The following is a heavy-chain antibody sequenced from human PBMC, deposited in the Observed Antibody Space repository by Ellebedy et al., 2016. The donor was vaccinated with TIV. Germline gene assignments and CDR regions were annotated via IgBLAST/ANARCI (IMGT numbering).Heavy chain of an antibody. V-gene: IGHV4-34*01. CDR1: GGSFSGYY. CDR2: INHSGRP. Sequence: MPSETLSLTCAVYGGSFSGYYWSWIRQPPGKGLEWIGEINHSGRPNYNASLKSRVTISVDTSKNQFSLRLNSVTAADTAVYYCARLEYCSGCSCPDFGDYWGQGTLVTVSS. D-gene: IGHD2-15*01. J-gene: IGHJ4*02. CDR3: ARLEYCSGCSCPDFGDY.